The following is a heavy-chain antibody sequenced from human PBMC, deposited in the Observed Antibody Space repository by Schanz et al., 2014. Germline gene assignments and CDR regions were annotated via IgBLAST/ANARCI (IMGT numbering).Heavy chain of an antibody. V-gene: IGHV3-21*02. CDR2: ISSRSSHI. CDR1: GFAFSSYG. CDR3: ARIGGSVFDY. J-gene: IGHJ4*02. Sequence: EVQLLESGGGLVQPGGSLRLSCLASGFAFSSYGMNWLRQAPGKGLEWVSSISSRSSHIYYADSVKGRFTVSRDNAKNSVYLQMNGLRVEDTAVYYCARIGGSVFDYWAQGTLVTVSS. D-gene: IGHD3-10*01.